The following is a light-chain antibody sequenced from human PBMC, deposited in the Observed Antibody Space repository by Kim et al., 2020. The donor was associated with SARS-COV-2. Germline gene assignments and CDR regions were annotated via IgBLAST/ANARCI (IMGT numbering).Light chain of an antibody. CDR1: QSVDAY. CDR2: DTS. J-gene: IGKJ4*01. V-gene: IGKV3-11*01. CDR3: QQRRNWATALT. Sequence: PGERATLSRQARQSVDAYLDWDQQKHGQGPRPLSYDTSDGATRIPDRFSGSGSGTDVTLTISSLESEEFEVYDCQQRRNWATALTFGGGTKVDIK.